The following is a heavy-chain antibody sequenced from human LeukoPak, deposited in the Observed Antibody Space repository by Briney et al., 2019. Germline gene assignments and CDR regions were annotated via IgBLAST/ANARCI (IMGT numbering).Heavy chain of an antibody. CDR2: IYYSGST. J-gene: IGHJ3*02. CDR1: GGSISSYY. D-gene: IGHD3-3*01. Sequence: SETLSLTCTVSGGSISSYYWSWIRQPPGKGLEWIGYIYYSGSTNYNPSLKSRVTISVDTSKNQFSLKLSSVTAADTAVYYCARHGAVHEDAFDIWGQGTMVTVSS. V-gene: IGHV4-59*08. CDR3: ARHGAVHEDAFDI.